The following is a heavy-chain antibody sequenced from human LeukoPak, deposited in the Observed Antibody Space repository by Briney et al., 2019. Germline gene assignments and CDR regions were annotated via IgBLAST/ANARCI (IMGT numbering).Heavy chain of an antibody. J-gene: IGHJ4*02. V-gene: IGHV3-23*01. CDR2: IGGSGGST. CDR1: GFTFSSHA. D-gene: IGHD3-3*01. Sequence: PGGSLRLSCAASGFTFSSHAMGWVRQAPGKWLEWVSAIGGSGGSTYYADSVKGRFTISRDNSKNTLYLQMNSLRAEDTALYYCARDPGVVAFHYFDYWGQGTLVTVSS. CDR3: ARDPGVVAFHYFDY.